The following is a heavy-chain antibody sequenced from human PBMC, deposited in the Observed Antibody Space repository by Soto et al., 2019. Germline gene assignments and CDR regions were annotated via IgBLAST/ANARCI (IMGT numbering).Heavy chain of an antibody. CDR3: AKAPPDYGDYNWFDP. Sequence: EVQLLESGGGLVQPGGSLRLSCAASGLTFSSYAMSWVRQAPGKGLEWVSTISGSGGSTYYADSVKGRFTISRDTSKNTLYLQMNSLRVEDTAVYYCAKAPPDYGDYNWFDPWGQGTLVTVSS. CDR2: ISGSGGST. J-gene: IGHJ5*02. V-gene: IGHV3-23*01. D-gene: IGHD4-17*01. CDR1: GLTFSSYA.